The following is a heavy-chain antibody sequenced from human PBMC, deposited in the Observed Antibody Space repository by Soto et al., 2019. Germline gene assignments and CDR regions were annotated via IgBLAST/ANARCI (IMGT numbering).Heavy chain of an antibody. V-gene: IGHV5-51*01. CDR1: GYSFTSYW. CDR2: ICPGDSDT. J-gene: IGHJ6*02. D-gene: IGHD4-17*01. Sequence: GESLKISCKGSGYSFTSYWIGWVRQMPGKGLEWMGIICPGDSDTRYSPSFQGQVTISADKSISTAYLQWSSLKASDTAMYYCARHPPIYYGDYSYYYYYGMDVWGQGTTVTVSS. CDR3: ARHPPIYYGDYSYYYYYGMDV.